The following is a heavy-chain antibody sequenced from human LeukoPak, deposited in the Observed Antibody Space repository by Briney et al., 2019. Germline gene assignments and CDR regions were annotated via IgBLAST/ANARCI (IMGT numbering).Heavy chain of an antibody. CDR1: GFTFKKYW. CDR2: INWNGGST. V-gene: IGHV3-20*01. J-gene: IGHJ4*02. Sequence: GGSLRLSCAASGFTFKKYWMNWVRQVPGKGLEWVSGINWNGGSTGYADSVKGRFTISRDNAKNSLYLQMNSLRAEDTALYHCARGFGVYSSFDYWGQGTLVTVSS. CDR3: ARGFGVYSSFDY. D-gene: IGHD3-10*01.